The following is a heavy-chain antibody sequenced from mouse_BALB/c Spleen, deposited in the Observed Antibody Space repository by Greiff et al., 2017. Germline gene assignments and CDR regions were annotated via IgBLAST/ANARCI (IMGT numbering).Heavy chain of an antibody. CDR3: ASGRWLRQEYYFDY. CDR2: ISYSGST. J-gene: IGHJ2*01. V-gene: IGHV3-2*02. Sequence: EVHLVESGPGLVKPSQSLSLTCTVTGYSITSDYAWNWIRQFPGNKLEWMGYISYSGSTSYNPSLKSRISITRDTSKNQFFLQLNSVTTEDTATYYCASGRWLRQEYYFDYWGQGTTLTVSS. CDR1: GYSITSDYA. D-gene: IGHD2-2*01.